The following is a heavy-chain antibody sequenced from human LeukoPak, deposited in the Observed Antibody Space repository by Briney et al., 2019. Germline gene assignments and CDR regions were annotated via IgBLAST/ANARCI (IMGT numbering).Heavy chain of an antibody. CDR2: IIPIFGTA. J-gene: IGHJ3*02. CDR1: GGTFSSYA. Sequence: ASVKVSCKASGGTFSSYAISWVRQAPGQGLEWMGGIIPIFGTANYAQKFQGRVTITTDESTSTAYMELSSLRSEDTAVYYCARDCSGGSCYDAFDIWGQGTMVTVPS. V-gene: IGHV1-69*05. D-gene: IGHD2-15*01. CDR3: ARDCSGGSCYDAFDI.